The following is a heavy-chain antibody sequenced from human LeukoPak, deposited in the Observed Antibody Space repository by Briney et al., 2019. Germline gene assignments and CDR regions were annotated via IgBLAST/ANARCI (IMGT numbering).Heavy chain of an antibody. CDR2: INHSGST. Sequence: SETLSLTCAVYGGSFSGYYWSWISQPPGKGLEWIGEINHSGSTNYNPSLKSRVTISVDTSKNQFSLKLSSVTAADTAVYYCARGRGHGSGSYYNPRYWYFDLWGRGTLVTVSS. CDR3: ARGRGHGSGSYYNPRYWYFDL. V-gene: IGHV4-34*01. CDR1: GGSFSGYY. J-gene: IGHJ2*01. D-gene: IGHD3-10*01.